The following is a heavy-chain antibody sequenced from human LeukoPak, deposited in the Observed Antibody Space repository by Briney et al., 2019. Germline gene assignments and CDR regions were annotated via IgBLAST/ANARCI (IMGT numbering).Heavy chain of an antibody. CDR2: IIPIFGTA. CDR3: ARRSWFGELHSGVWYFDY. V-gene: IGHV1-69*13. Sequence: SVKVSCKASGGTFSSYAISWVRQAPGQGLEWMGGIIPIFGTANYAQKLQGRFTITADESTSTAYMELRSLGSDDTAVYYCARRSWFGELHSGVWYFDYWGQGTLVTVSS. J-gene: IGHJ4*02. CDR1: GGTFSSYA. D-gene: IGHD3-10*01.